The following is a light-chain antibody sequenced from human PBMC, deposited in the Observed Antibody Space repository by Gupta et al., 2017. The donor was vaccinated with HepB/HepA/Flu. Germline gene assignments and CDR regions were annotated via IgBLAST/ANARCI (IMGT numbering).Light chain of an antibody. V-gene: IGKV1-39*01. CDR1: QSISNY. CDR2: AAS. CDR3: QQTYSSPPWT. Sequence: DIQMTQSPSSLSASVGDRVTITCRASQSISNYLNWYQQKPGKAPSLLIFAASSLHRGAPSRFSGSGSGTDFSLTINGLQPEDFAIYFCQQTYSSPPWTFGQGTKVEIK. J-gene: IGKJ1*01.